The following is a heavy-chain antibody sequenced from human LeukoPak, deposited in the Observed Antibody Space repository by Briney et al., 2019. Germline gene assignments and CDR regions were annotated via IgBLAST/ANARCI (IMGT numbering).Heavy chain of an antibody. J-gene: IGHJ4*02. Sequence: GGSLRLSCTASGFTFGDYAMSWVRQAPGKGLECVGLIRGKAYGGTTEYAASVKCRFTISRDDYKSIAYLQMNSLKPEDTAVYYCTKAYCGGNCWGDYWGQGTLVTVSS. CDR2: IRGKAYGGTT. CDR1: GFTFGDYA. D-gene: IGHD2-21*02. V-gene: IGHV3-49*04. CDR3: TKAYCGGNCWGDY.